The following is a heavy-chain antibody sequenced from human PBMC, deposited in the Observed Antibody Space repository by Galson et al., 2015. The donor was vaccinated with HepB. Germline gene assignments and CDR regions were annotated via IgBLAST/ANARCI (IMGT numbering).Heavy chain of an antibody. CDR1: GFIFGDYA. CDR2: IRSEAYGGTT. CDR3: CRDRPGNGNTATRGWFDP. V-gene: IGHV3-49*04. J-gene: IGHJ5*02. Sequence: SLRLSCATSGFIFGDYAMSWVRQAPGKGLEWISYIRSEAYGGTTVYVASVKGRFTISRDDSKSIAYLQMNSLEIDDPAVYYCCRDRPGNGNTATRGWFDPWGQGTLVTVSS. D-gene: IGHD5-18*01.